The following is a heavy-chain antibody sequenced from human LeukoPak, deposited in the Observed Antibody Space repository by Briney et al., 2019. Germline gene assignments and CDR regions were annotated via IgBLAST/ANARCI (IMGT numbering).Heavy chain of an antibody. CDR3: ARVLPDGFFPLEY. V-gene: IGHV1-2*02. CDR2: VNPNSGGT. J-gene: IGHJ4*02. CDR1: GYTFTGYH. Sequence: ASVKVSCKASGYTFTGYHIHWVRQVPGQGLEWMGWVNPNSGGTDYAQKFQGRVTMTRDTSISTAYMELSILTSDDSAVYYCARVLPDGFFPLEYWGQGTLVTVSS. D-gene: IGHD3/OR15-3a*01.